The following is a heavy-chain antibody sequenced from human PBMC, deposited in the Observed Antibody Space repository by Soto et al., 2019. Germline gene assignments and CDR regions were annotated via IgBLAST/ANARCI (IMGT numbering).Heavy chain of an antibody. CDR2: IIPIFGTA. D-gene: IGHD6-19*01. CDR1: GGTFSSYA. J-gene: IGHJ6*02. CDR3: ARQGSIAVAGTATYYYYGMDV. Sequence: GASVTVSCKASGGTFSSYAICWVRQAPGQGLEWMGGIIPIFGTANYAQKFQGRVTITADESTSTAYMELSSLRSEDTAVYYCARQGSIAVAGTATYYYYGMDVWGQGTTVTVSS. V-gene: IGHV1-69*13.